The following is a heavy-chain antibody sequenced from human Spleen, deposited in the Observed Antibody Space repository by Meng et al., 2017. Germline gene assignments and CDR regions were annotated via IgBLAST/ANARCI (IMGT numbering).Heavy chain of an antibody. Sequence: ESLKISCEGSGFTFSNAYMTWVRQVPGKRLEWVGLIKSKPDGETIDYAAPVKGRFTISRDDTKNTVYLQLNSLKSEDTAVYYCSDHIDYGGQGTLVTVSS. J-gene: IGHJ4*02. D-gene: IGHD1-14*01. CDR3: SDHIDY. V-gene: IGHV3-15*01. CDR2: IKSKPDGETI. CDR1: GFTFSNAY.